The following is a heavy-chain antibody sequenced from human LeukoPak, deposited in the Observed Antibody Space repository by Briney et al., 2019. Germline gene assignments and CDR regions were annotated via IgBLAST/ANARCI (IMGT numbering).Heavy chain of an antibody. J-gene: IGHJ6*02. V-gene: IGHV4-59*08. CDR2: IYYSGST. D-gene: IGHD3-9*01. Sequence: SETLSLTCTVSGGSISSYYWSWIRQPPGKGLEWIGYIYYSGSTNYNPSLKSRVTISVDTSKNQFSLKLSSVTAADTAVYYCARHTDYDILRGPDQFYYYYGMDVWGQGTTVTVSS. CDR3: ARHTDYDILRGPDQFYYYYGMDV. CDR1: GGSISSYY.